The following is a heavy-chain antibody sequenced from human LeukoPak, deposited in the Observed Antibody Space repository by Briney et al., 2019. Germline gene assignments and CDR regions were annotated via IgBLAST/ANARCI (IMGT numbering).Heavy chain of an antibody. D-gene: IGHD2-21*01. Sequence: GGSLRLSCVASAFSFTTHYMSWVRQAPGKGLEWVAIIKPDGSEKSYVDSVKGRFTISRDNSDNLLYLNMNNLRAEDTALYYCARDPAYGALDIWGQGTVVTVSS. V-gene: IGHV3-7*01. J-gene: IGHJ3*02. CDR2: IKPDGSEK. CDR1: AFSFTTHY. CDR3: ARDPAYGALDI.